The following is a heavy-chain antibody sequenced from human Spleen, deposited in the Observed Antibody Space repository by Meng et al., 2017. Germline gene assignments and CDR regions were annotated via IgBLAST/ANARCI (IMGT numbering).Heavy chain of an antibody. D-gene: IGHD6-13*01. J-gene: IGHJ4*02. Sequence: QVQLQQWGAGLLKPSEPLSLTCAGYGGSFSGYYWSWIRQPPGKGLEWIGEINHSGSTNYNPSLKSRVTISVDTSKNQFSLKLSSVTAADTAVYYCARGLRPGAAADIWGQGTLVTVSS. CDR2: INHSGST. CDR3: ARGLRPGAAADI. CDR1: GGSFSGYY. V-gene: IGHV4-34*01.